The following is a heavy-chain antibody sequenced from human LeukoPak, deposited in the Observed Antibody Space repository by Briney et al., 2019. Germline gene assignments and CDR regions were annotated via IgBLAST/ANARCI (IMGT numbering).Heavy chain of an antibody. V-gene: IGHV3-23*01. CDR2: ISGSGGST. D-gene: IGHD3-10*01. J-gene: IGHJ4*02. Sequence: GGPLRLSCAASGFTFSSYAMSWVRQAPGKGLEWVSAISGSGGSTYYADSVKGRFTISRDNSKNTLYLQMNSLSAEDTAVYYCAKEGRITMVRGVHWGQGTLVTVSS. CDR1: GFTFSSYA. CDR3: AKEGRITMVRGVH.